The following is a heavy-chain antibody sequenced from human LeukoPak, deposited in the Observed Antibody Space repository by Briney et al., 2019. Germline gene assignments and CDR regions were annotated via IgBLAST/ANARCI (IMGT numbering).Heavy chain of an antibody. D-gene: IGHD5-18*01. CDR3: ARSTAMAHLYFDY. V-gene: IGHV4-31*03. CDR2: IYYSGST. CDR1: GGSISSADCY. J-gene: IGHJ4*02. Sequence: SETLSLTCTVSGGSISSADCYWSWIRQHPGKGLEWIGYIYYSGSTYYNPSLKSRVTISVDTSKNQFSLKLSSVTAADTAVYYCARSTAMAHLYFDYWGQGTLVTVSS.